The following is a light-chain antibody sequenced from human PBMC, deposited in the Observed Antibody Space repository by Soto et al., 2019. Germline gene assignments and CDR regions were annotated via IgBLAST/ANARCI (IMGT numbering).Light chain of an antibody. CDR1: QSISRF. V-gene: IGKV1-5*01. CDR2: DAS. CDR3: QQYYTYVYT. Sequence: DIPMTQSPSTLSASVGDRVIITCRASQSISRFLAWYQQRPGKAPKLLIYDASSLESGVPSRFSGSGSGAEFTLTISSLQADDLATYYCQQYYTYVYTFGQGTKLEIK. J-gene: IGKJ2*01.